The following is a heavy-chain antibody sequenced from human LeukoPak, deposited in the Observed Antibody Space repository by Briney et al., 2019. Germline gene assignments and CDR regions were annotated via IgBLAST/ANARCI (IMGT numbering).Heavy chain of an antibody. CDR1: GFIFSKNG. CDR3: ATAPSSIFDY. V-gene: IGHV3-30*02. CDR2: IQTDGNPK. Sequence: QSGGSLRLSCAASGFIFSKNGIHWVRQAPGKGLEWVAFIQTDGNPKYYADSVRGRFTISRDSSKNTLYLQMNSLGADDTAVYYCATAPSSIFDYWGQGTLVTVSS. D-gene: IGHD2-2*01. J-gene: IGHJ4*02.